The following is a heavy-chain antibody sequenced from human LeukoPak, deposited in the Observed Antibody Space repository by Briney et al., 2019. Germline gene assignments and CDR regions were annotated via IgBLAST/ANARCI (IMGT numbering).Heavy chain of an antibody. CDR2: ISGSGGST. J-gene: IGHJ5*02. Sequence: PGGSLRLXCAASGFTFSSYAMSWVRQAPGKGLEWVSAISGSGGSTYYADSVKGRFTISRDNSKNTLYLQMNSLRAEDTAVYYCAKLYYDSSGYYRRDNWFDPWGQGTLVTVSS. D-gene: IGHD3-22*01. V-gene: IGHV3-23*01. CDR1: GFTFSSYA. CDR3: AKLYYDSSGYYRRDNWFDP.